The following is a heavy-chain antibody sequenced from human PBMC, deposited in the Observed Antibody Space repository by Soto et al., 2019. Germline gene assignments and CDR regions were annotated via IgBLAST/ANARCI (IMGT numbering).Heavy chain of an antibody. CDR1: GYSFTSYW. Sequence: GESLKISCKGSGYSFTSYWIGWVRQMPGKGLEWMGIIYPGDSDTRYSPSFQGQVTISADKSIITAYLQWSSLKASDTAMYYCARGPYSSSYVANYYYGMDVWGQGTTVTVSS. V-gene: IGHV5-51*01. CDR3: ARGPYSSSYVANYYYGMDV. J-gene: IGHJ6*02. CDR2: IYPGDSDT. D-gene: IGHD6-6*01.